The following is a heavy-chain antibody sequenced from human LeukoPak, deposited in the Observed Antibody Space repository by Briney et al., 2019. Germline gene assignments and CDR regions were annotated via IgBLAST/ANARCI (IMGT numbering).Heavy chain of an antibody. CDR3: ARNGTNNYFDY. D-gene: IGHD2-2*01. Sequence: SETLSLTCAVSGFSISSGYYWGWIRQPPGKGLEWIGSIYHSGSTHYNPSLKSRVTISVDTFKNQFSLKLSSVTAADTAVYYCARNGTNNYFDYWGQGTLVTVSS. V-gene: IGHV4-38-2*01. CDR1: GFSISSGYY. CDR2: IYHSGST. J-gene: IGHJ4*02.